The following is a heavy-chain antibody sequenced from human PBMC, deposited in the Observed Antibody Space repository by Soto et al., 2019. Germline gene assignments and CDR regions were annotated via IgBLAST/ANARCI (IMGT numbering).Heavy chain of an antibody. J-gene: IGHJ4*02. Sequence: PSETLSLTCTVSGGSISSGGYYWSWIRQHPGKGLEWIGYIYYSGSTYYNPSLKSRVTISVDTSKNQFSLKLSSVTAADTAVYYCARLLGYCSGGSCGGPPTNFDYWGQGTLVTVSS. CDR1: GGSISSGGYY. V-gene: IGHV4-31*03. CDR2: IYYSGST. CDR3: ARLLGYCSGGSCGGPPTNFDY. D-gene: IGHD2-15*01.